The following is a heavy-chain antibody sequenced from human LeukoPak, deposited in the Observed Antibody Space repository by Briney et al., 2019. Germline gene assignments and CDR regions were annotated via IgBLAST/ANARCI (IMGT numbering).Heavy chain of an antibody. D-gene: IGHD3-10*01. J-gene: IGHJ6*04. CDR3: ARGPHFYGSGSYEYSYYYYYYGMDV. V-gene: IGHV4-34*01. CDR1: GGSFSGYY. CDR2: INHNGTT. Sequence: PSETLSLTCAVSGGSFSGYYWTWIRQPPGKGLEWIGEINHNGTTNYNPSLKSRVTISLDTSKNQSSLKLSSVAAADTAVYYCARGPHFYGSGSYEYSYYYYYYGMDVWGKGTAVTVSS.